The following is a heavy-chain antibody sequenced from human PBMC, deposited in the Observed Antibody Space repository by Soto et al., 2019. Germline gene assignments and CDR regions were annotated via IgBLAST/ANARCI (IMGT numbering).Heavy chain of an antibody. D-gene: IGHD6-19*01. J-gene: IGHJ4*02. Sequence: EVQLLESGGGLVQPGGSLTLSCAASGFTLSSYAMSWVRQAPGKGLEWVSAISGSGGSTYYADSVKGRFTISRDNSKNTLYLQMNNLRAEDTAVYYCAKLGGWFYFDYWGQGTLVTVSS. CDR3: AKLGGWFYFDY. CDR1: GFTLSSYA. CDR2: ISGSGGST. V-gene: IGHV3-23*01.